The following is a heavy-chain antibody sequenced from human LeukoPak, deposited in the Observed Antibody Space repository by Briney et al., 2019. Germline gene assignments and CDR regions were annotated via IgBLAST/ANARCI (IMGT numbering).Heavy chain of an antibody. V-gene: IGHV3-23*01. CDR2: INGSGGST. CDR1: GFTFSSYA. CDR3: AREGKIIVVVPAAVDY. D-gene: IGHD2-2*01. Sequence: GGSLRLSCAASGFTFSSYAMSWVRQAPGRGLEWVSAINGSGGSTYYADSVKGRFTTSRDNSKNTLYLQMNSLRAEDTAVYYCAREGKIIVVVPAAVDYWGQGTLVTVSS. J-gene: IGHJ4*02.